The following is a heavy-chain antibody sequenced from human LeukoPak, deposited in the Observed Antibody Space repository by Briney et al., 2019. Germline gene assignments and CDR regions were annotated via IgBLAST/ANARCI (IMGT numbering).Heavy chain of an antibody. CDR3: ARYSGSYYSAFDI. J-gene: IGHJ3*02. CDR1: GGSFSGYY. D-gene: IGHD1-26*01. Sequence: SETLSLTCAVYGGSFSGYYWSWIRQPPGKGLEWIGEINHSGSTYYNPSLKSRVTISVDTSKNQFSLKLSSVTAADTAVYYCARYSGSYYSAFDIWGQGTMVTVSS. CDR2: INHSGST. V-gene: IGHV4-34*01.